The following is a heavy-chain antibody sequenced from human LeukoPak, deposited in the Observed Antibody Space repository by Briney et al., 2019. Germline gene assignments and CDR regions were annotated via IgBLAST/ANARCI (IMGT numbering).Heavy chain of an antibody. CDR2: KKQDGSEK. J-gene: IGHJ6*03. V-gene: IGHV3-7*03. D-gene: IGHD6-19*01. CDR3: ARRAVAYYYYYYMDV. Sequence: GGSLRLSCAASGFTFSRYWMRWVRQAPGKGLEWVANKKQDGSEKHYVDSVKGRFTISRDNAKNSLYLQMNSLRAEDTAVYYCARRAVAYYYYYYMDVWGKGTTVTVSS. CDR1: GFTFSRYW.